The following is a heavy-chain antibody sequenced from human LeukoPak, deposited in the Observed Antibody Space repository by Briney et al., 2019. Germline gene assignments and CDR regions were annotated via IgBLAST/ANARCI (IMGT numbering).Heavy chain of an antibody. D-gene: IGHD3-9*01. CDR3: VIWGDYDVLTGYYVPDY. CDR2: ITGSGTNT. CDR1: GVTFSNYA. Sequence: GGSLRLSCVAPGVTFSNYAMSWVRQAPGKGLEWVSAITGSGTNTYYADSLKGRFTISRDNSKNTVFLQMNSLRHEDTAIYYCVIWGDYDVLTGYYVPDYWGQGTPVTVSS. J-gene: IGHJ4*02. V-gene: IGHV3-23*01.